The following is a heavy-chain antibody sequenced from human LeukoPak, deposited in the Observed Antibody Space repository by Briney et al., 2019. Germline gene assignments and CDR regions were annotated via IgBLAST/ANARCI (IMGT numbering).Heavy chain of an antibody. CDR3: ARDQPNSSGWPYYFDY. Sequence: ASVKVSCKASGYTFTSYGISWVRQAPGQGLEWMGGIIPIFGTANYAQKFQGRVTITADESTSTAYMELSSLRSEDTAVYYCARDQPNSSGWPYYFDYWGQGTLVTVSS. D-gene: IGHD6-19*01. CDR2: IIPIFGTA. J-gene: IGHJ4*02. V-gene: IGHV1-69*13. CDR1: GYTFTSYG.